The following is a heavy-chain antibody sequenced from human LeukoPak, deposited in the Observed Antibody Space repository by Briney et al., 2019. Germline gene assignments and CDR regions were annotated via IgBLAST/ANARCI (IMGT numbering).Heavy chain of an antibody. CDR3: AKEVVYDYYYYGMDV. D-gene: IGHD2-8*02. Sequence: PGGSLRLSCAASGFTFSDYYMSWIRQAPGKGLEWVSYISSSGSTIYYADSVKGRFTISRDNAKNSLYLQMNSLRAEDTAVYYCAKEVVYDYYYYGMDVWGQGTTVTVSS. V-gene: IGHV3-11*01. J-gene: IGHJ6*02. CDR1: GFTFSDYY. CDR2: ISSSGSTI.